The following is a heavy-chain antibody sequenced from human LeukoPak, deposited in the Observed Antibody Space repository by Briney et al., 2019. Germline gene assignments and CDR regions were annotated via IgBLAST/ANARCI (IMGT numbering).Heavy chain of an antibody. CDR3: ARGRFTISD. J-gene: IGHJ4*02. CDR1: GGSFSGYY. D-gene: IGHD3-9*01. Sequence: SETLSLTCAVYGGSFSGYYWSWIRQPPGKGLEWIGEINHSGSTNYNPSLKSRVTISADTSKNQFSLKLSSVTAADTAVYYCARGRFTISDWGQGTLVTVSS. CDR2: INHSGST. V-gene: IGHV4-34*01.